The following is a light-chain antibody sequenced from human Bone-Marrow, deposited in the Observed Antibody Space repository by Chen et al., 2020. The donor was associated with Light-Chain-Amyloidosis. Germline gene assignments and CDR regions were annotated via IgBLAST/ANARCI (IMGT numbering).Light chain of an antibody. J-gene: IGLJ2*01. CDR3: QSADSSGTYEVI. CDR1: DLPTKY. Sequence: SYELTQPPSVSVSPGQTARITCSGDDLPTKYAYWYQQKPGQAPVLVIHRETERPSGISERFSCSSSGATATLTISGVQAEDEADYHCQSADSSGTYEVIFGGGTKLTVL. CDR2: RET. V-gene: IGLV3-25*03.